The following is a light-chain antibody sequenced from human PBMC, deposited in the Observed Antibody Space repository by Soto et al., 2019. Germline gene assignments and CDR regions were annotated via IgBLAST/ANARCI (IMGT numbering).Light chain of an antibody. V-gene: IGKV2-30*01. J-gene: IGKJ1*01. CDR3: MQGTHWPWT. CDR2: QVS. CDR1: QSLVYSDGNTY. Sequence: DVVMTQSPLSLPVTLGQPASISCRSSQSLVYSDGNTYFTWLQQRPGQSPRRLIHQVSNRDSGVPDRFSGSGSGTDFTLKISRVEAEDVGVYYCMQGTHWPWTFGQGTKVEIK.